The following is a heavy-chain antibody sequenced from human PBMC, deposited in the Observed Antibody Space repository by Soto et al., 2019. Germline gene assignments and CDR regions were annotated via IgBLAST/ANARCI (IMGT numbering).Heavy chain of an antibody. D-gene: IGHD1-1*01. CDR1: GFTFNLFT. CDR3: ARGNLDV. V-gene: IGHV3-30-3*01. Sequence: QVQVVESGGGVVRPGTSLRLSCAASGFTFNLFTFHWVRQAQGGGLEWVAVVSHVDDNKFYADSVKGRFTISRDNSKNTLYLQMDNLRAEDSALYYCARGNLDVWGQGTTVTVSS. CDR2: VSHVDDNK. J-gene: IGHJ6*02.